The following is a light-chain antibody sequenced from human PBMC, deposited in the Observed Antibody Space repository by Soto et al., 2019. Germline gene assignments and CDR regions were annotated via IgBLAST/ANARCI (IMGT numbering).Light chain of an antibody. CDR3: QQYTNSPTN. CDR2: GAS. Sequence: EIDFTQSPATLFLYALDSPTLSCRASQSVSRKLVWYQQKPGQAPRLLIYGASTRATGIPERFSGSGSGTEFTLTISSLQSEDFAVYCCQQYTNSPTNFGQGTKVDIK. J-gene: IGKJ1*01. V-gene: IGKV3D-15*01. CDR1: QSVSRK.